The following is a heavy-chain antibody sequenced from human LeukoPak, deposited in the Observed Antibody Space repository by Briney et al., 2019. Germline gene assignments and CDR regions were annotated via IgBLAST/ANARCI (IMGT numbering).Heavy chain of an antibody. V-gene: IGHV1-2*02. CDR2: INPNSGGT. CDR3: ARFRGSWAAFDI. J-gene: IGHJ3*02. CDR1: GYTFTGYY. D-gene: IGHD3-10*01. Sequence: AXAKVSCKASGYTFTGYYMHWVRQAPGQGLEWMGWINPNSGGTNYAQKFQGRVTMTRDTSISTAYMELSRLRSDDTAVYYCARFRGSWAAFDIWGQGTMVTVSS.